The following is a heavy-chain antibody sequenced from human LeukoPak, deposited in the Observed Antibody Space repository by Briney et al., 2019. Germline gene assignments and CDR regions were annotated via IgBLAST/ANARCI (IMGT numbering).Heavy chain of an antibody. CDR2: ISYDGSNK. V-gene: IGHV3-30-3*01. Sequence: QSGGSLRLSCAASGFTFSSYAMPWVRQAPGKGLEWVAVISYDGSNKYYADSVKGRFTISRDNSKNTLYLQMNSLRAEDTAVYYCARLLWFGELSPDYWGQGTLVTVSS. D-gene: IGHD3-10*01. CDR3: ARLLWFGELSPDY. J-gene: IGHJ4*02. CDR1: GFTFSSYA.